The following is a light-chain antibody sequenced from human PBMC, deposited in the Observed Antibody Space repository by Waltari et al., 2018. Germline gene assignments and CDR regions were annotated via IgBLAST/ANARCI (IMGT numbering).Light chain of an antibody. J-gene: IGKJ4*01. CDR3: QQYYNTPLT. V-gene: IGKV4-1*01. Sequence: DIVMTLSPDSLAVSLGERATINCRSSQSLLFTSNNKNYLSWYQKKAGQPPRLLLYWASTRDSGVPDRFSGGGSGTEFTLSISSLQAEDVAVYYCQQYYNTPLTFGGGTKVDI. CDR1: QSLLFTSNNKNY. CDR2: WAS.